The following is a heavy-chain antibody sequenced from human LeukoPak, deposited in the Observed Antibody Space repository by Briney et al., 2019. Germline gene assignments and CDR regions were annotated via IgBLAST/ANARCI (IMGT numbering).Heavy chain of an antibody. CDR3: ARDAYYYDSSGYYWDYYMDV. Sequence: GASVKVSCKASGGTFSSYGISWVRQAPGQGLEWMGGIIPIFGTANYAQKFQGRVTITADESTSTAYMELSSLRSEDTAVYYCARDAYYYDSSGYYWDYYMDVWGKGTTVTISS. CDR2: IIPIFGTA. J-gene: IGHJ6*03. V-gene: IGHV1-69*13. CDR1: GGTFSSYG. D-gene: IGHD3-22*01.